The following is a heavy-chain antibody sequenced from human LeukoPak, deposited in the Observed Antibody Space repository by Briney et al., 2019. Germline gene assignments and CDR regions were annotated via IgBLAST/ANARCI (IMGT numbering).Heavy chain of an antibody. CDR3: ARFQSSGIAAAQGYWYFDL. D-gene: IGHD6-13*01. CDR2: IYYSGST. CDR1: GGSISSGGYY. Sequence: PSETLSLTCTVSGGSISSGGYYWSWIRQPPGKGLEWIGYIYYSGSTNYNPSLKSRVTISVDTSKNQFSLRLSSVTAADTAVYYCARFQSSGIAAAQGYWYFDLWGRGTLVTVSS. J-gene: IGHJ2*01. V-gene: IGHV4-61*08.